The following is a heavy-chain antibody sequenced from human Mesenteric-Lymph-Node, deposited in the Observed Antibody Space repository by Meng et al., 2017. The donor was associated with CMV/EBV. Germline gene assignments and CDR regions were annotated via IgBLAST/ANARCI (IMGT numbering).Heavy chain of an antibody. CDR3: ARQTWLQSGYGMDV. CDR2: ISPYSGNT. V-gene: IGHV1-18*01. CDR1: TFRNYD. J-gene: IGHJ6*02. Sequence: ASVKVSCKYTFRNYDITWVGQAPGQGLEWMGWISPYSGNTKYSQRFQGRVTMTTDTSTNTAYMELRSLSSDDTAVYYCARQTWLQSGYGMDVWGQGTSVTVSS. D-gene: IGHD5-24*01.